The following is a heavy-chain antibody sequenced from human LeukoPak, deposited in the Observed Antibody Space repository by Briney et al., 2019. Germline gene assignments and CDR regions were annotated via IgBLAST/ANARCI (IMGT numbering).Heavy chain of an antibody. CDR2: INRSGST. CDR3: ARGAPHKKNYDYVWGSYRPPYYYFDY. J-gene: IGHJ4*02. V-gene: IGHV4-39*07. D-gene: IGHD3-16*02. CDR1: GGSISSSSYY. Sequence: SETLSLTCTVSGGSISSSSYYWSWIRQPPGKGLEWIGEINRSGSTNYNPSLKSRVTISVDTSKNQFSLKLSSVTAADTAVFYCARGAPHKKNYDYVWGSYRPPYYYFDYWGQGTLVTVSS.